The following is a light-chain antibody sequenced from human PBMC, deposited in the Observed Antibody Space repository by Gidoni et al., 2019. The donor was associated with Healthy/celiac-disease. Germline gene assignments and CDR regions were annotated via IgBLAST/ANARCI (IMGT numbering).Light chain of an antibody. V-gene: IGKV3-11*01. Sequence: EIVLTQSPATLSLSPGERATLSCRASQSVSSYLAWYQQKPGQAPRLLIYDASNRATGIPARFGGSGSGTDFTLTISSLEPEDFAVYYCQQRSNWPPVTFXGXTKVEIK. CDR2: DAS. CDR1: QSVSSY. J-gene: IGKJ4*01. CDR3: QQRSNWPPVT.